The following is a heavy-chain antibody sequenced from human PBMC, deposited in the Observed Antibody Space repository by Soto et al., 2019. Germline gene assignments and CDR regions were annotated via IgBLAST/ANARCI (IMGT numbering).Heavy chain of an antibody. J-gene: IGHJ6*03. Sequence: SETLSLTCTVSGGSISTSRNYWGWIRQPPGRGLEWIGSLYYSGSTYFNPSLKSRITISADTAKNQFSLSLNSVTAADTAVYNCARGDTYYYYIDVWGKGTTVTVSS. D-gene: IGHD5-18*01. CDR3: ARGDTYYYYIDV. V-gene: IGHV4-39*01. CDR2: LYYSGST. CDR1: GGSISTSRNY.